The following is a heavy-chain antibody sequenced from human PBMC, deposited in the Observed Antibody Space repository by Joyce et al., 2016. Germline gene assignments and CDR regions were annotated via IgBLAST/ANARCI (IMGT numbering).Heavy chain of an antibody. CDR1: NYDFRSNG. CDR3: AREGMATVPLEF. Sequence: QVQLTQSGDEVKKPGASVKVACKASNYDFRSNGISWVRQAPGQGLEWMVWISADNGNTRYAQKFQDSVTMTTETSTTTVYMELGSLKSDDTARYYCAREGMATVPLEFWGQGTQVTVSS. V-gene: IGHV1-18*04. CDR2: ISADNGNT. D-gene: IGHD5-24*01. J-gene: IGHJ4*02.